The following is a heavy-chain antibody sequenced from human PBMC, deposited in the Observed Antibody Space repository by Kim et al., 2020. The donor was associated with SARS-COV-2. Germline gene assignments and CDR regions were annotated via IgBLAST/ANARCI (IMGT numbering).Heavy chain of an antibody. CDR3: AKEGVPAAKYGMDV. Sequence: ADSVKGRFTISRDNSKNTLYLQMNGLRAEDTAVYYCAKEGVPAAKYGMDVWGQGTTVTVSS. D-gene: IGHD2-2*01. V-gene: IGHV3-23*01. J-gene: IGHJ6*02.